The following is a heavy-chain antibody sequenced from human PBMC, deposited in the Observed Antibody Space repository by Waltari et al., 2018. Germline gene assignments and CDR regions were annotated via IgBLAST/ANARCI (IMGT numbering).Heavy chain of an antibody. J-gene: IGHJ6*02. CDR1: GGSFSDYC. Sequence: QVQLQQRGTGLLKTSRTLSLTCDVSGGSFSDYCWTWIRQVPGKGLEWIGEIVHSGSTSYTPSLRGRITISLDTSKNQFSLRLNSVTAADTAVYYCARGRRESVWVGELLYYHYYGMDVWGQGTTVSVSS. CDR2: IVHSGST. CDR3: ARGRRESVWVGELLYYHYYGMDV. V-gene: IGHV4-34*02. D-gene: IGHD3-10*01.